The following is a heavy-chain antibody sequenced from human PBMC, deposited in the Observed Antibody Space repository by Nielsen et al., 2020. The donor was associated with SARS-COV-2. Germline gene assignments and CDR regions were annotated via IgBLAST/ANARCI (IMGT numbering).Heavy chain of an antibody. CDR2: IYYSGTT. CDR3: AREEYGFGLDV. D-gene: IGHD2-2*01. CDR1: GGSISNYY. Sequence: SETLSLTCTVSGGSISNYYWSWIRQPPGKGLEWIGYIYYSGTTNINPSLKSRVTISVDTSMDQLSLRLSSVTAADTAVYYCAREEYGFGLDVWGQGTTVRVSS. J-gene: IGHJ6*02. V-gene: IGHV4-59*12.